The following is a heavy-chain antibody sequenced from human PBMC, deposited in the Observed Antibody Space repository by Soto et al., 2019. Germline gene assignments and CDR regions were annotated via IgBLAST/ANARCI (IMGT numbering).Heavy chain of an antibody. CDR2: ISGGGDNT. CDR3: AKTTHCSSTTCYGGVEY. Sequence: GGSLRLSCAASGFSFSNYATSWVRQAPGKGLEWVSTISGGGDNTHYADSVKGRFTTSRDNSKNALYLQMNSLRAEDTAVYYCAKTTHCSSTTCYGGVEYWGQGTLVTVSS. J-gene: IGHJ4*02. D-gene: IGHD2-2*01. CDR1: GFSFSNYA. V-gene: IGHV3-23*01.